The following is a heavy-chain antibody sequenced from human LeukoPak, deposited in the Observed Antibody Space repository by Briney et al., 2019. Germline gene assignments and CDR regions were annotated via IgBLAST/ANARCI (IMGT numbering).Heavy chain of an antibody. J-gene: IGHJ4*02. CDR1: GYTFTIYG. Sequence: ASVTVSFTASGYTFTIYGISWVRQAPGQGLEWMGWISAYNGNTNYAQKLQGRVTMTTDTSTSTAYMELRSLRSDDTAVYYCARGRGPYYYDSSGPDYWGQGTLVTVSS. CDR3: ARGRGPYYYDSSGPDY. D-gene: IGHD3-22*01. CDR2: ISAYNGNT. V-gene: IGHV1-18*01.